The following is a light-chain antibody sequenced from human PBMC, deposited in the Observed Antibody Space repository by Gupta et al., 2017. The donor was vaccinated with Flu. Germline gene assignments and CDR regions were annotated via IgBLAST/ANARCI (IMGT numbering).Light chain of an antibody. CDR2: TVS. J-gene: IGKJ4*01. Sequence: PSSVSASVGDTVTITCRASQSVRSWLVWYQQKPGKAPKLLIHTVSRLQSGVPPRFSGSGSGTDFTLTISRLQPEDFATYYCQQAHIYPLTFGGGTRLEI. V-gene: IGKV1D-12*01. CDR1: QSVRSW. CDR3: QQAHIYPLT.